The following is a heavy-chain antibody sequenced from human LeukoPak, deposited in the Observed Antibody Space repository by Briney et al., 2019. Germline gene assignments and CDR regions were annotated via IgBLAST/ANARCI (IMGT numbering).Heavy chain of an antibody. V-gene: IGHV3-23*01. Sequence: GGSLRLSCAASGFIFRNYAMSWVRQGPARGLEWVSSLRGDGETFYADSVKGRFTLSRDDSRNTVYLQLNNLRVEDTAIYYCAKASWVSNVDAVLWGQGTLVAVSS. J-gene: IGHJ4*02. CDR3: AKASWVSNVDAVL. D-gene: IGHD3-16*01. CDR2: LRGDGET. CDR1: GFIFRNYA.